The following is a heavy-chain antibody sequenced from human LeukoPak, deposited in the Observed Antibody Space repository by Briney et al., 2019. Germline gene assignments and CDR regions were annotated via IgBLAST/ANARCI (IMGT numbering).Heavy chain of an antibody. CDR1: GFTFSSY. CDR2: LQYDGNNK. Sequence: GGSLRLSCEASGFTFSSYMHWVRQAPGKGLEWVAFLQYDGNNKYYAESVRGRFTISKDNSKNTLFLQMNSLRPDDTAIYYCARDSIRQQLYYFDSWGQGTLVTVSS. V-gene: IGHV3-30*02. CDR3: ARDSIRQQLYYFDS. J-gene: IGHJ4*02. D-gene: IGHD6-13*01.